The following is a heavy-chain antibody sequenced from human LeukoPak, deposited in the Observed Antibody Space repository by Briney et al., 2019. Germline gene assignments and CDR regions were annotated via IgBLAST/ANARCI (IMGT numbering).Heavy chain of an antibody. Sequence: GGSLRLSCAASGFTFSSYWMHWVRQAPGKGLAWVSRINSDVSSTTYADSVKGRFTISRDNAKNTLYLQMNSLRAEDTAVYYCARGRDGYNPPDYWGQGTLVTVSS. CDR2: INSDVSST. V-gene: IGHV3-74*01. J-gene: IGHJ4*02. CDR1: GFTFSSYW. CDR3: ARGRDGYNPPDY. D-gene: IGHD5-24*01.